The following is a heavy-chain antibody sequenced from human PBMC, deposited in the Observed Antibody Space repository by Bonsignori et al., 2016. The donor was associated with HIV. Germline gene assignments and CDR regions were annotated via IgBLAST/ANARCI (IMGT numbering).Heavy chain of an antibody. J-gene: IGHJ6*03. D-gene: IGHD2-15*01. Sequence: PGKGLEWIGYIYYGGNTDYSPSLKSRVTISVDTSKNQFFLNLTSVTAADAALYYCTRGGYYYMDVWGKGTTVTVSS. V-gene: IGHV4-59*13. CDR3: TRGGYYYMDV. CDR2: IYYGGNT.